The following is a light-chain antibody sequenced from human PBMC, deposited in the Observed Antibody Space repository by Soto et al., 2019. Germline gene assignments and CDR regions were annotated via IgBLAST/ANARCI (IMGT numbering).Light chain of an antibody. Sequence: EIVLTQSPGTLPLSPGERATLSCRASQSVSSSYLVWYQQKPGQATRPLIYGSSTRATGIPDRVSGSGSRKDFTLTSSRLEPEDFAVYYCQQYGSSPFTFGQGTKLQI. CDR1: QSVSSSY. V-gene: IGKV3-20*01. J-gene: IGKJ2*01. CDR2: GSS. CDR3: QQYGSSPFT.